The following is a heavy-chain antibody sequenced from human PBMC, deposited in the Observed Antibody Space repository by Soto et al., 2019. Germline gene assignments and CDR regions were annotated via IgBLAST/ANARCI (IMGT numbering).Heavy chain of an antibody. V-gene: IGHV4-34*01. Sequence: SETLSLTCAVYGGSFSGYYWSWIRQPPGRGLEWIGEINHSGSTNYNPSLKSRVTISVDTSKNQFSLKLSSVTAADTAVYYCALLRRDIVVVPAARGFDPWGQGTLVTVSS. CDR1: GGSFSGYY. D-gene: IGHD2-2*01. CDR2: INHSGST. CDR3: ALLRRDIVVVPAARGFDP. J-gene: IGHJ5*02.